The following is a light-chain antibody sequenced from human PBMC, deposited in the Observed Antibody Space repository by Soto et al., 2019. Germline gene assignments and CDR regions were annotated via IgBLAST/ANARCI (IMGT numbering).Light chain of an antibody. CDR1: SSDVGGYNY. J-gene: IGLJ1*01. CDR2: EVN. CDR3: VSFAGGTYV. V-gene: IGLV2-8*01. Sequence: QSVLTQPPSASGSPGQSVAISCTGTSSDVGGYNYVSWYQQHPGKAPKLMIYEVNKRPSGVPDRFSGSKSGNTASLTVSGLQAEDEADYYCVSFAGGTYVFGTGTKLTVL.